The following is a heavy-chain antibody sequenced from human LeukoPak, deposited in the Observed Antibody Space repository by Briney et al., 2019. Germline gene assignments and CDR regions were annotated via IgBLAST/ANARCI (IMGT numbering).Heavy chain of an antibody. CDR1: GGSITNYY. V-gene: IGHV4-59*01. CDR3: ARVIAVAGTGYFYMDV. J-gene: IGHJ6*03. CDR2: IHYSGST. D-gene: IGHD6-19*01. Sequence: SETLSLTCTISGGSITNYYWSWIRQPPGKGLEWIGYIHYSGSTKYKSSLKSRVTISVDTPKNQFSLKLSSVTAADTAVYYCARVIAVAGTGYFYMDVWGKGTTVTVSS.